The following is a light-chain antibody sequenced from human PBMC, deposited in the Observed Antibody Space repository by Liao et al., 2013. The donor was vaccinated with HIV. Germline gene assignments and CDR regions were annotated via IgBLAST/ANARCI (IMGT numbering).Light chain of an antibody. CDR1: KLGDKY. CDR3: QLWDNSSGHPGV. J-gene: IGLJ1*01. V-gene: IGLV3-1*01. CDR2: QHA. Sequence: SYELTQPPSVSVSPGQTASITCSGDKLGDKYVNWYQQKPGQSPVLIIYQHAKRPSGIPERFSASNSDNTATLTINRVEAGDEADYYCQLWDNSSGHPGVFGTGTTVTVL.